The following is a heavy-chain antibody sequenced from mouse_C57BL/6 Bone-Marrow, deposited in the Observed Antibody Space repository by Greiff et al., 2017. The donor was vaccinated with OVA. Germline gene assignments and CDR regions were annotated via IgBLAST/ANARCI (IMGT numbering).Heavy chain of an antibody. CDR1: GFNIKDDY. V-gene: IGHV14-4*01. CDR2: IDPENGDT. Sequence: VHVKQSGAELVRPGASVKLSCTASGFNIKDDYMHWVKQRPEQGLEWIGWIDPENGDTEYASKFQGKATITADTSSNTAYLQLSSLTSEDTAVYYCTTGYYYGSSDYWGQGTTLTVSS. CDR3: TTGYYYGSSDY. J-gene: IGHJ2*01. D-gene: IGHD1-1*01.